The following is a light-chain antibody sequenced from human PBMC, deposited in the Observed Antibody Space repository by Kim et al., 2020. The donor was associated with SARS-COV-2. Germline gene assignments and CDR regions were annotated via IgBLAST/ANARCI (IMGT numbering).Light chain of an antibody. CDR3: QQSYIDTPFT. CDR1: QSIISY. CDR2: GAS. Sequence: SVGDRVSITCRASQSIISYLNWYQQKPGKAPKLLIYGASHVQSGAPARFSGSGFGTDFTLSIDDLQPEDFATYYCQQSYIDTPFTFGPGTKVDIK. V-gene: IGKV1-39*01. J-gene: IGKJ3*01.